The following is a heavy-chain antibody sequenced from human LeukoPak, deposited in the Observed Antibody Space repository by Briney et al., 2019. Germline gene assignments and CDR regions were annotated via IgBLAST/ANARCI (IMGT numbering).Heavy chain of an antibody. V-gene: IGHV3-23*01. CDR3: ATELGYSSGWYYFDY. CDR2: ISGSGGST. J-gene: IGHJ4*02. D-gene: IGHD6-19*01. CDR1: GFTFSSYA. Sequence: GGSLRLSCAASGFTFSSYAMSWVRQAPGKGLEWVSAISGSGGSTYYADSVKGRFTISRDNSKNTLYLQMNSLRAEDMAVYYCATELGYSSGWYYFDYWGQGTLVTVSS.